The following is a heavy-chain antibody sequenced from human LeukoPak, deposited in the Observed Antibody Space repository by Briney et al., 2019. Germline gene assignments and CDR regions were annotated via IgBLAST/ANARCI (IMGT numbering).Heavy chain of an antibody. J-gene: IGHJ4*02. D-gene: IGHD1-7*01. CDR3: ARMNYISSGWGAPFDD. CDR1: GFTFSSYN. Sequence: PGGSLRLSCAASGFTFSSYNMNWVRQAPGKGLEWVSYINPSSTRIDYAASVRGRFTVSRDNAKSSLYLQVNSLRVEDTAVYYCARMNYISSGWGAPFDDWGQGTLVTVSS. V-gene: IGHV3-48*04. CDR2: INPSSTRI.